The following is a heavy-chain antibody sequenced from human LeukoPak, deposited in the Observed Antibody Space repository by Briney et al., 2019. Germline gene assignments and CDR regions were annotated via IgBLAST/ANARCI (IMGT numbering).Heavy chain of an antibody. Sequence: SETLSLTCTVSGYSISSGYYWGWIRQPPGKGLEWIGSIYHSGSTYYNPSLKSRVTISVDTSKNQFSLKLSSVTAADTAVYYCAIGPYSSGWTGYFDYWGQGTLVTVSS. J-gene: IGHJ4*02. CDR1: GYSISSGYY. D-gene: IGHD6-19*01. V-gene: IGHV4-38-2*02. CDR2: IYHSGST. CDR3: AIGPYSSGWTGYFDY.